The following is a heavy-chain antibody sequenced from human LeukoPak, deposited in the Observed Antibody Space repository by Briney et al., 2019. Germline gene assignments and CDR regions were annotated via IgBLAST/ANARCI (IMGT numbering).Heavy chain of an antibody. CDR2: FDPEDDEK. Sequence: GASVKVSCKLSGDTLTELSMHWVRHRPTKGLEWMGSFDPEDDEKIYALKFQGRLTMTEDTSTNTAYMELTSLRSEDTAVYFCATTLVGVAHLHYWGEGTLVTVSS. D-gene: IGHD1-26*01. V-gene: IGHV1-24*01. CDR3: ATTLVGVAHLHY. CDR1: GDTLTELS. J-gene: IGHJ4*02.